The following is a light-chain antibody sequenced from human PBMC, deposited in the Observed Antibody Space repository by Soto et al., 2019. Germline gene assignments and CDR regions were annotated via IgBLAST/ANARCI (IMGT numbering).Light chain of an antibody. CDR3: QHYNSYSEA. J-gene: IGKJ1*01. Sequence: DIQMTQSPSSLYASVGDRVTITCRASQTISSWLAWYQQKQGKXXKXXIYKASTLKSGVPSRFSGSGSGTEFTINISSLQPDDCATYDCQHYNSYSEAFGQGTKVDIK. CDR1: QTISSW. CDR2: KAS. V-gene: IGKV1-5*03.